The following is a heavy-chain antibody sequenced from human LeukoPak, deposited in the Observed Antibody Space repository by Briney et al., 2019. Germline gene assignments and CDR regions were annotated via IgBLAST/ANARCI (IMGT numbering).Heavy chain of an antibody. CDR2: IPYDGSNK. Sequence: PGGSLRLSCAASGFTFSSYAMHWVRQAPGKGLEWVAVIPYDGSNKCYADSVKGRFTISRDNSKNTLYLQMNSLRAEDTAVYYCARGLYYYDSSGSYPFDPWGQGTLVTVSS. D-gene: IGHD3-22*01. CDR3: ARGLYYYDSSGSYPFDP. V-gene: IGHV3-30*04. J-gene: IGHJ5*02. CDR1: GFTFSSYA.